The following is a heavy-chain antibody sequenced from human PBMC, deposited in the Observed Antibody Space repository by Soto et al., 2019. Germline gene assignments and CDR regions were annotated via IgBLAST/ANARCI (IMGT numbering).Heavy chain of an antibody. CDR3: ARHTYYYDSSGYAWFDP. CDR2: IYSSGNS. D-gene: IGHD3-22*01. J-gene: IGHJ5*02. V-gene: IGHV4-61*01. Sequence: SETLSLTCTVSGASVSSGSYNWHWIRQAPGKGLEWIAYIYSSGNSNSNPSLKSRVTISADTSENQFSLRLSSVTPADTAVYYCARHTYYYDSSGYAWFDPWGQGTLVTAPQ. CDR1: GASVSSGSYN.